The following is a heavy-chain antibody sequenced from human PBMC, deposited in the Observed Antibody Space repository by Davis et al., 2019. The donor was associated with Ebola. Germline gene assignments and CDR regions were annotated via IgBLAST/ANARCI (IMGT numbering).Heavy chain of an antibody. D-gene: IGHD2-21*02. V-gene: IGHV3-30*04. Sequence: GESLKISCAASGFTFSSYAMHWVRQAPGKGLEWVAVISYDGSNKYYADSVKGRFTISRDNSKSTLFLQMNSLRGDDTAIYYCAITAEAGHYFDYWGQGTLVTVSS. CDR3: AITAEAGHYFDY. CDR2: ISYDGSNK. J-gene: IGHJ4*02. CDR1: GFTFSSYA.